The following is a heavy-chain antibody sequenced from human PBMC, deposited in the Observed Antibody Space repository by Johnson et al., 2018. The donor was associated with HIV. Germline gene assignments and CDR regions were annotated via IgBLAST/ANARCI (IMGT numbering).Heavy chain of an antibody. D-gene: IGHD4-17*01. Sequence: VQLVESEGGLVKPGGSLRLSCTASGFSFSDYWMTWVRQAPGKGLESVSYISSSGSIISYADSVKGRFTISRDNAKKSLYLQMNSLRAEDTAVYYCARDSTPWGGDYVGYAFDIWGQGTTVTVSS. J-gene: IGHJ3*02. V-gene: IGHV3-11*04. CDR3: ARDSTPWGGDYVGYAFDI. CDR1: GFSFSDYW. CDR2: ISSSGSII.